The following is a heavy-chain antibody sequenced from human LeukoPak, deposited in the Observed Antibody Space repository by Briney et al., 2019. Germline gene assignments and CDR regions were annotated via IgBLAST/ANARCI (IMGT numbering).Heavy chain of an antibody. CDR3: ARLRVVPAAMRLFDP. CDR1: GGSISSYY. CDR2: IYTSGST. D-gene: IGHD2-2*01. V-gene: IGHV4-4*09. Sequence: SETLSLTCTVSGGSISSYYWSWIRQPPVKGLEWIGYIYTSGSTNYNPSLKSRVTISVDTSKNQFSLKLSSVTAADTAVYYCARLRVVPAAMRLFDPWGQGTLVTVSS. J-gene: IGHJ5*02.